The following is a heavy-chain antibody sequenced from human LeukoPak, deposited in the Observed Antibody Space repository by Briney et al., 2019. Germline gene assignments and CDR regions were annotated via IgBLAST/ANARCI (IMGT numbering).Heavy chain of an antibody. CDR2: INPSGTST. J-gene: IGHJ4*02. Sequence: ASVKVSCKASGYTFSSYYMHWVRQAPGQGLEWMGRINPSGTSTSYAQKFQGRVTVTRVTSTSTLYMELGSLTSEDTALYYCARAHTSAPGTLFDYWGQGTLVTVSS. V-gene: IGHV1-46*01. CDR1: GYTFSSYY. D-gene: IGHD3-3*01. CDR3: ARAHTSAPGTLFDY.